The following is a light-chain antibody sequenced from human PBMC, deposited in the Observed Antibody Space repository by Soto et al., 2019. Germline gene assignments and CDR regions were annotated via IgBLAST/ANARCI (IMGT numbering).Light chain of an antibody. J-gene: IGKJ4*01. CDR1: QSVSSNY. Sequence: EIVLTQSPGTLSLSPGERATLSCRTSQSVSSNYLAWYQQKPGQAPRLLIYGASSRATGIPARFSGSGSGTDFTLTISSLDPEDFAVYYCQQRSNWPLTFGGGTKVDIK. CDR3: QQRSNWPLT. V-gene: IGKV3D-20*02. CDR2: GAS.